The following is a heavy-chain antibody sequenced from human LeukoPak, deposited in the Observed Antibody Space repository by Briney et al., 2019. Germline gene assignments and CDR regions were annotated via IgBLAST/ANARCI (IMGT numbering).Heavy chain of an antibody. CDR3: ARNMLLWFGELLPPSDY. J-gene: IGHJ4*02. Sequence: ASVKVSCKASGYTFTGYYMHWVRQAPGQGLEWMGWINPNSGGTNYAQKFQGRVTMTRDTSISTAYMELSRLRSDDTAVYYCARNMLLWFGELLPPSDYWGQGTLVTVSS. CDR1: GYTFTGYY. CDR2: INPNSGGT. D-gene: IGHD3-10*01. V-gene: IGHV1-2*02.